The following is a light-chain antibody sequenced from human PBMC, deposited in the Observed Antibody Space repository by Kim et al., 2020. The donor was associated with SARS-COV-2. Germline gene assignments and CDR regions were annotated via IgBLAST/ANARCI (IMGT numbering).Light chain of an antibody. Sequence: ASVGDRVTITCRASQDIGNDLGWSQPNPGRAPKRLIYGASNLQSGVPSRFSGSGSETEFTLTINSLQPEDFAIYFCLQHRTYPITFGQGTRLEIK. J-gene: IGKJ5*01. V-gene: IGKV1-17*01. CDR2: GAS. CDR1: QDIGND. CDR3: LQHRTYPIT.